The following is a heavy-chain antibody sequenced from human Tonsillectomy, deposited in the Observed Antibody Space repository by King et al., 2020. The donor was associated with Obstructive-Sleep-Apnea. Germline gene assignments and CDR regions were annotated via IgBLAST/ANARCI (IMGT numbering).Heavy chain of an antibody. V-gene: IGHV3-21*01. D-gene: IGHD3-22*01. CDR1: GFPFSAYN. CDR2: ISSSSGYI. Sequence: EVQLVESGGGLVKPGGSLRLSCAASGFPFSAYNMNWIRQAPGKGLEWLSSISSSSGYIFYADSVKGRFTISRDNAKSSLYLQMDSLRAEDTAVYYCARASYYQDSSGYYYWFDPWGQGTLVTVSS. CDR3: ARASYYQDSSGYYYWFDP. J-gene: IGHJ5*02.